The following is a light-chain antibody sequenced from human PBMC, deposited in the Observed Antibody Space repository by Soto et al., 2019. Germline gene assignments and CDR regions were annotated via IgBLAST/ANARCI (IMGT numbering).Light chain of an antibody. J-gene: IGKJ1*01. CDR1: QSVSSSY. Sequence: EIVLKPSPGTLSLSPGGKATLSFRASQSVSSSYLAWYQQKPGQAPRLLIYGASSRATGIPDRFSGSGSGTDFTLTISRLEPEDFAVYYCHQYDSWTFGQGTKVDIK. CDR2: GAS. CDR3: HQYDSWT. V-gene: IGKV3-20*01.